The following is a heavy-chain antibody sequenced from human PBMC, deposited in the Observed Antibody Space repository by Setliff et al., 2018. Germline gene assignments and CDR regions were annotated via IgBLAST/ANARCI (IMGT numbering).Heavy chain of an antibody. CDR1: GFTFSSYW. D-gene: IGHD1-1*01. CDR2: ISSSSSTI. J-gene: IGHJ6*03. V-gene: IGHV3-48*01. Sequence: GGSLRLSCAASGFTFSSYWMHWVRQAPGKGLEWVSYISSSSSTIYYADSVKGRFTISRDNAKNSLYLQMNSLRAEDTAVYYCARDHGTVPGVDYMDVWGKGTTVTVSS. CDR3: ARDHGTVPGVDYMDV.